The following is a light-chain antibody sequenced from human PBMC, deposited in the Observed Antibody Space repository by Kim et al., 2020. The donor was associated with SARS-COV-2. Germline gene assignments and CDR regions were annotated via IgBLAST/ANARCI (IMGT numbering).Light chain of an antibody. CDR3: QSYDKSLGGWRI. CDR1: SSTIGAGYD. Sequence: VTLSCAGSSSTIGAGYDVHWYQQRPGTAPKLLIFGNNNRPSGVPDRFSGSKSGTSASLAITGLHADDEGDYFCQSYDKSLGGWRIFGGGTKVTVL. J-gene: IGLJ2*01. V-gene: IGLV1-40*01. CDR2: GNN.